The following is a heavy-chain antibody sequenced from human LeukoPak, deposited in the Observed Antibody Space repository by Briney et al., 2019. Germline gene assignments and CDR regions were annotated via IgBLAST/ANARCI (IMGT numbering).Heavy chain of an antibody. V-gene: IGHV1-2*02. J-gene: IGHJ3*02. Sequence: ASVKVSCKASGYTFTGYYMHWVRQAPGQGLEWMGWINPNSGGTNYAQKFQGRVTMTRDTSISTAYMELSRLRSDDTAVYYCAASHYYYDSSGYYRPDAFDIWGQGTMVTVSS. D-gene: IGHD3-22*01. CDR3: AASHYYYDSSGYYRPDAFDI. CDR1: GYTFTGYY. CDR2: INPNSGGT.